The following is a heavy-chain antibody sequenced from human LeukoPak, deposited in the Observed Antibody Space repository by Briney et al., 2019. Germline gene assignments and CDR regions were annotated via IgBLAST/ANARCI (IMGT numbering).Heavy chain of an antibody. CDR3: AVYGGNWDFDS. CDR2: MTYRGSA. D-gene: IGHD4/OR15-4a*01. V-gene: IGHV4-34*01. CDR1: GGSISSYY. Sequence: SETLSLTCTVSGGSISSYYWSWIRQPPGKGLEWIGEMTYRGSANYNPSLRSRVPISINVSQRQFSLILKSVTAADTATYYCAVYGGNWDFDSWGQGTPVTVSS. J-gene: IGHJ4*02.